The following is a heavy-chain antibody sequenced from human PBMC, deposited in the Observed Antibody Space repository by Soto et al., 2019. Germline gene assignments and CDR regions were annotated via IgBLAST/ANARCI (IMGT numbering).Heavy chain of an antibody. CDR3: ARRWSSFYGMDV. CDR1: GGSFSVYY. V-gene: IGHV4-34*01. J-gene: IGHJ6*02. Sequence: PSETLSLTCAVYGGSFSVYYWSWIRQPPGKGLEWIGEINHSGSTNYNPSLMSRVTISVDTSKNQFSLKMSSVTAADTAVYYCARRWSSFYGMDVWGQGTTVTVSS. D-gene: IGHD3-3*01. CDR2: INHSGST.